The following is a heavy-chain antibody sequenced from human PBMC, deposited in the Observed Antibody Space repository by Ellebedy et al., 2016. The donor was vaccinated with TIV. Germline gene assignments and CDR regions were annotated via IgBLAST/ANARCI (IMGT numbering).Heavy chain of an antibody. CDR1: GFIFDNYA. J-gene: IGHJ4*02. CDR2: IGGLDDGT. Sequence: GESLKISXAASGFIFDNYAMNWVRQAPGKGLEWVSTIGGLDDGTHYADYVEGRFTISRDNSKNTLYLQLNSLRAEDTAVYYCARDANSGGGQTWGWGQGTLVTVSS. CDR3: ARDANSGGGQTWG. D-gene: IGHD4-23*01. V-gene: IGHV3-23*01.